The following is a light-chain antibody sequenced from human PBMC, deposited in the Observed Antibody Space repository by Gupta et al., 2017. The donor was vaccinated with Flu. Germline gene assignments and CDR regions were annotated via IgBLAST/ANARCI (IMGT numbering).Light chain of an antibody. J-gene: IGKJ1*01. V-gene: IGKV4-1*01. CDR2: WAS. CDR1: QNVLYSTNSKNY. Sequence: SLGGRATINCKCSQNVLYSTNSKNYLAWYQQKPGQPPKLLIYWASTRESGVPDRFSGSGSGTDYTLTISSLQAEDVAVYYCKQYYSSPRTFGHGTKVEIK. CDR3: KQYYSSPRT.